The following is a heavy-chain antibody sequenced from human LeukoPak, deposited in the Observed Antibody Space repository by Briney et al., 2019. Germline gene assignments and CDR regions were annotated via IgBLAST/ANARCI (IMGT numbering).Heavy chain of an antibody. CDR2: IYYSGST. Sequence: SETLSLTCTVSGGSISSSNYYWGWIRQPPGKGLERIGSIYYSGSTYYNPSLKSRVTISVDTSKNQFSLKLSSVTAADTAVYYCARLVRGYYDSSGYPDYWGQGTLVTVSS. V-gene: IGHV4-39*01. J-gene: IGHJ4*02. CDR3: ARLVRGYYDSSGYPDY. D-gene: IGHD3-22*01. CDR1: GGSISSSNYY.